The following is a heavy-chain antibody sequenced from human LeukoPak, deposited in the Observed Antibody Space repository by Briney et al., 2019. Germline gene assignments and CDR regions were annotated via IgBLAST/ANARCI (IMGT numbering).Heavy chain of an antibody. CDR1: GFTFSSYS. J-gene: IGHJ3*02. CDR3: ARDVGLRYFDAFDI. CDR2: ISSSSSYI. Sequence: GGSLRLSCAASGFTFSSYSMNWVRQAPGEGLEWVSSISSSSSYIYYADSVKGRFTISRDNAKNSLYLQMNSLRAEDTAVYYCARDVGLRYFDAFDIWGQGTMVTVSS. V-gene: IGHV3-21*01. D-gene: IGHD3-9*01.